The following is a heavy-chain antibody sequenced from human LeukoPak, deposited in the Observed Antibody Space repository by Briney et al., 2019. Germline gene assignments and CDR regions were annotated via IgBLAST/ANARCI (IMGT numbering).Heavy chain of an antibody. CDR3: ARGLLKWTHDH. V-gene: IGHV1-46*01. J-gene: IGHJ4*02. CDR1: GYTFTSNY. Sequence: GASVNVSCKASGYTFTSNYIHWVRQAPGQGLEWMGLINPSGGSTSYAQKFQGRVTMTRDMSTSTAYMELSSLRSEDTAVYYCARGLLKWTHDHWGQGTLVAVSS. D-gene: IGHD3-3*01. CDR2: INPSGGST.